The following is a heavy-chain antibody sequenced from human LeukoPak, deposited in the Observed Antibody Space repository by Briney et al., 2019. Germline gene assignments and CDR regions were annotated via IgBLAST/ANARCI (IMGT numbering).Heavy chain of an antibody. CDR1: GGTFRSYA. D-gene: IGHD4-23*01. CDR3: ANFDYGGNSGAFDI. CDR2: MNPNSGNT. V-gene: IGHV1-8*01. Sequence: ASVKVSCKASGGTFRSYAISWVRQATGQGLEWMGWMNPNSGNTGYAQRFQGRVTITRNTSISTAYMELSSLRSEDTAVYYCANFDYGGNSGAFDIWGQGTMVTVSS. J-gene: IGHJ3*02.